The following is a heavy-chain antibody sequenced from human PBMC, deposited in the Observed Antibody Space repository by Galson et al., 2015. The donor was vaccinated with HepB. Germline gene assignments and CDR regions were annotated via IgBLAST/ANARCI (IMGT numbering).Heavy chain of an antibody. CDR3: ARPTPGYYYDSSGYHYSSEAFEI. J-gene: IGHJ3*02. CDR2: MNPNSGNT. V-gene: IGHV1-8*01. D-gene: IGHD3-22*01. Sequence: SVKVSCKASGYTFTSYDINWVRQATGQGLEWMGWMNPNSGNTGYAQKFQGRVTMTRNTSISTAYMELSSLRSEDTAVYYCARPTPGYYYDSSGYHYSSEAFEIWGHGTMVTVSS. CDR1: GYTFTSYD.